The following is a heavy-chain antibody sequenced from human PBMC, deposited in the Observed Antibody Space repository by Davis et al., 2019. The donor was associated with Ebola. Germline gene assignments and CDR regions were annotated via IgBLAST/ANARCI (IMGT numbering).Heavy chain of an antibody. Sequence: LSLTCSVSGGSISTYYWNWIRQAPGKGLEWVALMTSSGLNQYYAESVRGRFVITRDNANNILYLEMNSLRAEDTAVYFCARTSIVGTTTTASDIWGQGTLVTVSS. CDR2: MTSSGLNQ. CDR1: GGSISTYY. D-gene: IGHD1-26*01. J-gene: IGHJ3*02. V-gene: IGHV3-11*01. CDR3: ARTSIVGTTTTASDI.